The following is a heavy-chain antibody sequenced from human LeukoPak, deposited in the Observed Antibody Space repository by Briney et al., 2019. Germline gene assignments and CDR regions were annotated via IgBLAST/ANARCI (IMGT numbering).Heavy chain of an antibody. J-gene: IGHJ6*02. CDR1: GFTFSSYG. V-gene: IGHV3-33*01. CDR3: ASQLYCSGGSCYSGPYGMDV. D-gene: IGHD2-15*01. CDR2: IWYDGSNK. Sequence: GGSLRLSCAASGFTFSSYGMHWVRQAPGKGLEWVAVIWYDGSNKYYADSVKGRFTISRDNSKNTLYLQMNSLRAEDTAVYYCASQLYCSGGSCYSGPYGMDVWGQGTTVTVSS.